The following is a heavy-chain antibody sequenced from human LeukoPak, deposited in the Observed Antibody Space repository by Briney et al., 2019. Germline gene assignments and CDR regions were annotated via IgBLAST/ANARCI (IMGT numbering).Heavy chain of an antibody. Sequence: GGSLRLSCAASGFTFSSYSMNWVRQAPGKGLEWVSSISSSSSYIYYADSVKGRFTISRDNAKNSLYLQMNSLRAEGTAVYYCARNAGGSYHSDYWGQGTLVTVSS. V-gene: IGHV3-21*01. CDR1: GFTFSSYS. D-gene: IGHD1-26*01. CDR3: ARNAGGSYHSDY. J-gene: IGHJ4*02. CDR2: ISSSSSYI.